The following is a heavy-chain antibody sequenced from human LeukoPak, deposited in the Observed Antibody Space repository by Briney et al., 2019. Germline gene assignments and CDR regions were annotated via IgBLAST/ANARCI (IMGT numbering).Heavy chain of an antibody. CDR2: INSDGSYS. D-gene: IGHD1-20*01. V-gene: IGHV3-74*01. CDR1: GFAFSSYW. CDR3: AIYNWNTAFDY. J-gene: IGHJ4*02. Sequence: GGSLRLSCAASGFAFSSYWMHWVRQAPGKGLVWVSRINSDGSYSDYADSVKGRFTISRDNAKNTLYLQMNSLRAEDTAVYYCAIYNWNTAFDYWGQGTLVTVSS.